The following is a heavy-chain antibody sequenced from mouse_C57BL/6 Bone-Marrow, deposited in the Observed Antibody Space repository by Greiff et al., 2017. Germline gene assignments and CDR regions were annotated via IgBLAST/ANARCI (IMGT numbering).Heavy chain of an antibody. V-gene: IGHV5-17*01. Sequence: EVQLQQSGGGLVKPGGSLKLSCAASGFTFSDYGMHWVRQAPEKGLEWVAYISSGSSTLYYADTVKGRFTISRDNAKNTLFLQMTSLRSEDTAMYYCARRYYDYDGAMDYWGQGTSVTVSS. D-gene: IGHD2-4*01. CDR2: ISSGSSTL. CDR3: ARRYYDYDGAMDY. CDR1: GFTFSDYG. J-gene: IGHJ4*01.